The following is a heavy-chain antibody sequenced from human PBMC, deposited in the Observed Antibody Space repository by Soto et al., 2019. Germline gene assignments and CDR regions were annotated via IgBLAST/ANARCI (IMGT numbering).Heavy chain of an antibody. CDR3: NRDPGQWESEDF. V-gene: IGHV3-15*01. J-gene: IGHJ4*02. CDR1: GFTFTKAW. D-gene: IGHD1-26*01. Sequence: EVQLVESGGGLVKPGESLRLSCAGSGFTFTKAWMGWVRQAPGKGLEWVGRIKSRGAGGTTDFATYVKGRFTMSRDDSKNMVYLQMNNLKIEDTAVYYCNRDPGQWESEDFWGQGTLVTVSS. CDR2: IKSRGAGGTT.